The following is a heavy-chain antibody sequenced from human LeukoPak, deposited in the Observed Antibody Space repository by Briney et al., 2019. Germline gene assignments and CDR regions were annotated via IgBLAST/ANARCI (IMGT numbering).Heavy chain of an antibody. CDR2: ISWNSGSI. Sequence: GGSLRLSCAASGFTFDDYAMHWVRQAPGKGLEWVSGISWNSGSIGYADSVKGRFTISRDNAKNSLYLQMNSLRAEDTALYYCAKSPSPISQPDYWGQGTLVTVSS. D-gene: IGHD3-3*01. V-gene: IGHV3-9*01. J-gene: IGHJ4*02. CDR1: GFTFDDYA. CDR3: AKSPSPISQPDY.